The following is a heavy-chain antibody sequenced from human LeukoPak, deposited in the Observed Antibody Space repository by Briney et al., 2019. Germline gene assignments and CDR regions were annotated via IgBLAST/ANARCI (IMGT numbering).Heavy chain of an antibody. CDR2: IYTSGST. J-gene: IGHJ4*02. Sequence: SETLSLTCTVSGGSISSYYWSWIRQPAGKGLEWIGRIYTSGSTNYNPSLKSRVTMSVDTSKNQFSLKLSSVTAADTDVYYCARDGPDTAMFDYWGQGTLVTVSS. V-gene: IGHV4-4*07. D-gene: IGHD5-18*01. CDR1: GGSISSYY. CDR3: ARDGPDTAMFDY.